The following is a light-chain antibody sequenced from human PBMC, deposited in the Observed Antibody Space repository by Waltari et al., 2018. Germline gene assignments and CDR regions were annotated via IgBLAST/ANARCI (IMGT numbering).Light chain of an antibody. V-gene: IGLV3-10*01. CDR3: SSVDSSFKGL. CDR1: TLPRKF. J-gene: IGLJ1*01. Sequence: SYELTQPPSVSVSPGQTARITCYGETLPRKFAYWYQQKSGQAPVLGIFEDNKRPSGTPESFSGSISGTTATLTISGAQVEDEADYYCSSVDSSFKGLFGAGTKVTVL. CDR2: EDN.